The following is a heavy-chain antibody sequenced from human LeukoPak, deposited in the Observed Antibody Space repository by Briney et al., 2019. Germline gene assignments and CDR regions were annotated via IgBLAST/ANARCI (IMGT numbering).Heavy chain of an antibody. CDR2: FDPEDGET. V-gene: IGHV1-24*01. Sequence: ASVKVSCKVSGYTLTELSMHWVRQAPGKGLEWMGGFDPEDGETIYAQKFQGRVTMTEDTSTDTAYMELSSLRSEDTAVYYCATDRGLVLGVLEWVGAFDIWGQGTMVTVSS. CDR1: GYTLTELS. D-gene: IGHD3-10*01. CDR3: ATDRGLVLGVLEWVGAFDI. J-gene: IGHJ3*02.